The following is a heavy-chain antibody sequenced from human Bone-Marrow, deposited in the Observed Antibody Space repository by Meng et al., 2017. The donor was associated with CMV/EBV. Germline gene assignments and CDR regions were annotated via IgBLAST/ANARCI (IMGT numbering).Heavy chain of an antibody. CDR1: GYTFTSYD. D-gene: IGHD5-18*01. V-gene: IGHV1-8*01. CDR3: ARFQWLNPAYYYYYGMAV. J-gene: IGHJ6*02. CDR2: MNPNSGNT. Sequence: ASVKVSCKASGYTFTSYDINWVRQATGQGLEWMGWMNPNSGNTGYAQKFQGRVTMTTDTSTSTAYMELRSLRSDDTAVYYCARFQWLNPAYYYYYGMAVWGQGTTVTVSS.